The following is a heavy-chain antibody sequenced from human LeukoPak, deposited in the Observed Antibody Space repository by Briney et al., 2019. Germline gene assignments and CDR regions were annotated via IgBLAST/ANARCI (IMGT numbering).Heavy chain of an antibody. D-gene: IGHD4-17*01. CDR1: GYTFTSYY. CDR2: INPSGGST. J-gene: IGHJ1*01. Sequence: ASVKASCKASGYTFTSYYMHWVRQAPGQGLEWMGIINPSGGSTSYAQKFQGRVTMTRDTSTSTVYMELSSLRSEDTAVYYCARATVTTGYFQHWGQGTLATVSS. CDR3: ARATVTTGYFQH. V-gene: IGHV1-46*01.